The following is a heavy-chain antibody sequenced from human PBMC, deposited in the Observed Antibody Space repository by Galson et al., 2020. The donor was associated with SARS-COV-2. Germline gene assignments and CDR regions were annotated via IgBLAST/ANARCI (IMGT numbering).Heavy chain of an antibody. V-gene: IGHV3-11*01. CDR1: GFTFSDYY. CDR2: ISSSGSTI. Sequence: NSGGSLRLSCAASGFTFSDYYMSWIRQAPGKGLEWVSYISSSGSTIYYADSVKGRFTISRDNAKNSLYLQMNSLRAEDTAVYYCARENRLLWFGELYSYYYGMDVWGQGTTVTVSS. CDR3: ARENRLLWFGELYSYYYGMDV. J-gene: IGHJ6*02. D-gene: IGHD3-10*01.